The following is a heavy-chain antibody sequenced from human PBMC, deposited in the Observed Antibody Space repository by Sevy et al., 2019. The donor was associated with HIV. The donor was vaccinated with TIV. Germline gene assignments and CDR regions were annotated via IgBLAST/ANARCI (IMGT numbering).Heavy chain of an antibody. J-gene: IGHJ3*02. V-gene: IGHV1-69*13. CDR3: ARGFKHIVLMVYADI. Sequence: ASVKVSCKASGGTFSSYAIIWVRQAPGQGLEWMGGIIPIFGTANYAQKFQGRVTITADESTSTAYMELSSLRSEDTAVYYCARGFKHIVLMVYADIWGQGTMVTVSS. D-gene: IGHD2-8*01. CDR1: GGTFSSYA. CDR2: IIPIFGTA.